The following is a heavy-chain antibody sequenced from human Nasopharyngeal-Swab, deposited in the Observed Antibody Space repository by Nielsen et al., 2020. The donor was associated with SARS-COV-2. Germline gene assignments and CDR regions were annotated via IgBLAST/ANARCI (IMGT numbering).Heavy chain of an antibody. CDR3: ARDAPAHYGAFY. J-gene: IGHJ4*02. CDR1: GFTFSSFG. Sequence: GESLKISCAASGFTFSSFGMHWVRQAPGKELEWVAFIAHDASNEYYGDSVKGRFSISRDSSKNTLYLQMDSLRGEDTAVYYCARDAPAHYGAFYWGRGTLVTVSP. CDR2: IAHDASNE. D-gene: IGHD4-17*01. V-gene: IGHV3-30*03.